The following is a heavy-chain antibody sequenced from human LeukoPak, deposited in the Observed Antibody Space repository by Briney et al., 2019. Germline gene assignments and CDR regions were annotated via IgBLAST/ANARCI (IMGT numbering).Heavy chain of an antibody. J-gene: IGHJ4*02. CDR2: IFPGDSDT. CDR3: ARRLTYDSRAYYCLDY. CDR1: GYSFTSYW. D-gene: IGHD3-22*01. Sequence: GEPLKISSQGSGYSFTSYWIGWVRPKPGKGLEWMGIIFPGDSDTRYSPSFQGQVTISADKSISTAYLQWSSLKASDTAMYYCARRLTYDSRAYYCLDYWGQGTLVTVSS. V-gene: IGHV5-51*01.